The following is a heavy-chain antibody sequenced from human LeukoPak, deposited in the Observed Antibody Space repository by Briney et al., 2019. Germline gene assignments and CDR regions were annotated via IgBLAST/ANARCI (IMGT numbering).Heavy chain of an antibody. CDR2: INHSGST. V-gene: IGHV4-34*01. Sequence: PSETLSLTCAVYGGSFCGYYWSWIRQPPGKGLEWIGEINHSGSTNYNPSLKSRVTISVDTSKNQFSLKLSSVTAADTAVYYCARAGITYYYYMDVWGKGTTVTVSS. D-gene: IGHD3-10*01. CDR3: ARAGITYYYYMDV. CDR1: GGSFCGYY. J-gene: IGHJ6*03.